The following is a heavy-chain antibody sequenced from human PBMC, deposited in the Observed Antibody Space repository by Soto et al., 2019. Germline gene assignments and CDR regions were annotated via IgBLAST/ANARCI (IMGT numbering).Heavy chain of an antibody. CDR3: ARDREPSVYHGMAV. CDR2: ISGGGSTV. J-gene: IGHJ6*02. Sequence: SLRLSCAASGFVFSDFYMSGTRQAPGKGLEWISYISGGGSTVYYADSVKGRFTISRDNAQKSLYLQMDSLTSEDTAIYYCARDREPSVYHGMAVWGQGTTVTVSS. CDR1: GFVFSDFY. V-gene: IGHV3-11*01.